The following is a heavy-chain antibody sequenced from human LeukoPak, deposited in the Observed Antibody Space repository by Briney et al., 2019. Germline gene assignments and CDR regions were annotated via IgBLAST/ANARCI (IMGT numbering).Heavy chain of an antibody. CDR1: GFTFSSYG. CDR2: IWYDGSNK. CDR3: ARVMKGLGIPYYYGMDV. J-gene: IGHJ6*02. V-gene: IGHV3-33*01. Sequence: GRSLRLSCAASGFTFSSYGMHWVRQAPGKGLEWVAVIWYDGSNKYYADSVKGRFTISRDNSKNTLYLQMNSLRAEDTAVYYCARVMKGLGIPYYYGMDVWGQGTTVTVSS. D-gene: IGHD7-27*01.